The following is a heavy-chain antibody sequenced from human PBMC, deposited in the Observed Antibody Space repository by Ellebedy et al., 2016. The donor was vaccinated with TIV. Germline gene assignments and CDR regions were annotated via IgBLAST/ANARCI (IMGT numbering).Heavy chain of an antibody. D-gene: IGHD2-21*02. CDR2: INPNSGGT. V-gene: IGHV1-2*02. CDR1: GYTFTGYY. CDR3: ARLIVVVTAIPYGMDV. Sequence: ASVKVSCKASGYTFTGYYMHWVRQAPGQGLEWMGWINPNSGGTNYAQKFQGRVTMTRDTSISTAYMELSRLRSGDTAVYYCARLIVVVTAIPYGMDVWGQGTTVTVSS. J-gene: IGHJ6*02.